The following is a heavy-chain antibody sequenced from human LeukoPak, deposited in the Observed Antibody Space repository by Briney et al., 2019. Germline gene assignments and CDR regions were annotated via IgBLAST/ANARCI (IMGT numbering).Heavy chain of an antibody. Sequence: ASVKVSCKVSGYTLTELSMHWVRQAPGKGLEWMGGLDPEDGETIYAQKFQGRVTMTEDTSTDTAYMELSSLRSEDTAVYYCATDRWYSYGYGYWGQGTLVTVSS. J-gene: IGHJ4*02. CDR2: LDPEDGET. CDR1: GYTLTELS. CDR3: ATDRWYSYGYGY. V-gene: IGHV1-24*01. D-gene: IGHD5-18*01.